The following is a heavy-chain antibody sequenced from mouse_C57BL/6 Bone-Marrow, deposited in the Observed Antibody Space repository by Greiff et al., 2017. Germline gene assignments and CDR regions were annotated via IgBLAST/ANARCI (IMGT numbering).Heavy chain of an antibody. CDR3: ARRVPYYYGREYDFDY. D-gene: IGHD1-1*01. CDR1: GYTFTDYY. Sequence: QVQLQQSGAELVKPGASVKISCKASGYTFTDYYINWVKQRPGQGLEWIGKIGPGSGSTYYHEKFKGKATMTADKSSSTAYMQLSSLTSEDSAVYFCARRVPYYYGREYDFDYWGQGTTLTVSS. V-gene: IGHV1-77*01. CDR2: IGPGSGST. J-gene: IGHJ2*01.